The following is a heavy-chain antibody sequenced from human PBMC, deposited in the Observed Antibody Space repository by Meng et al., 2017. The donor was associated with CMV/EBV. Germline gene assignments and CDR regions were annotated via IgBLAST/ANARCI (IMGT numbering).Heavy chain of an antibody. CDR2: IIPILGIA. CDR1: GGTFSSYA. D-gene: IGHD5-12*01. J-gene: IGHJ4*02. CDR3: ARRRCGLFCYYFDY. Sequence: SVTVSCKASGGTFSSYAISWVRQAPGQGLEWMGGIIPILGIANYAQKFQGRVTITADKSTSTAYMELSSLRSEDTAVYYCARRRCGLFCYYFDYWGQGTLVTVSS. V-gene: IGHV1-69*10.